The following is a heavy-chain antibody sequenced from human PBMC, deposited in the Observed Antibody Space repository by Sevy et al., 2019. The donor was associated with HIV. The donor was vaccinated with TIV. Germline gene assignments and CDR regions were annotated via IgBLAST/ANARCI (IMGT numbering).Heavy chain of an antibody. CDR1: GFTFSSYG. J-gene: IGHJ6*02. D-gene: IGHD3-10*01. CDR2: ISYDGSNK. Sequence: GGCLRLSCAASGFTFSSYGMHWVRQAPGKGLEWVAVISYDGSNKYYADSVKGRFTISRDNSKNTLYLQMNSLRAEDTAVYYCAKDEGTMVRGVQLVVTAIPRGGGMDVWGQGTTVTVSS. CDR3: AKDEGTMVRGVQLVVTAIPRGGGMDV. V-gene: IGHV3-30*18.